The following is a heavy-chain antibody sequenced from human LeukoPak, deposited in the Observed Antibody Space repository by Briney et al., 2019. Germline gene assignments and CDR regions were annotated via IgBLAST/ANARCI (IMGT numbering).Heavy chain of an antibody. D-gene: IGHD2-2*01. J-gene: IGHJ4*02. Sequence: GESLKISCKGSGYSFTSYWIGWVRQMPGKGLEWMGIIYPGDSDTRYSPSFQGQVTISADKSISTAYLQWNSLKASDTAMYYCARQLEGSWPAAPIDYWGQGTLVTVPS. CDR1: GYSFTSYW. CDR2: IYPGDSDT. CDR3: ARQLEGSWPAAPIDY. V-gene: IGHV5-51*01.